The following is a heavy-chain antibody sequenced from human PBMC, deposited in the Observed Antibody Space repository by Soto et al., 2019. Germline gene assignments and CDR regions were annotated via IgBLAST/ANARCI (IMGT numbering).Heavy chain of an antibody. CDR2: INHSGST. Sequence: SETLSLTCAVHGGSFSGYYWDWIRQPPGKGLEWIGDINHSGSTNYNPSLKSRVTISVDTSKNQFSLKLSSVTAADTAVYYCARAPRGNYGYPSYFDYWGQGTLVTVSS. V-gene: IGHV4-34*01. J-gene: IGHJ4*02. CDR3: ARAPRGNYGYPSYFDY. CDR1: GGSFSGYY. D-gene: IGHD3-10*01.